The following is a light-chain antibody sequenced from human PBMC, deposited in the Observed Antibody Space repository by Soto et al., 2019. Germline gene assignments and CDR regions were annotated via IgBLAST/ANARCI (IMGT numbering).Light chain of an antibody. Sequence: IQVTQSPSSLSASVGDRVTITCRASQSIVTYLNWYLQKPGKAPKLLIYAASNLQSGVPSRFSGSGSGTDFTLTISSLQPEDFATYFCQQSYSTPPWTFGQGTKV. CDR3: QQSYSTPPWT. V-gene: IGKV1-39*01. CDR1: QSIVTY. J-gene: IGKJ1*01. CDR2: AAS.